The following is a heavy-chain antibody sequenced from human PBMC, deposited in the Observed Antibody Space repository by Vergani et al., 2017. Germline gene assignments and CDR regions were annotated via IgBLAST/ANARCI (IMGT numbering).Heavy chain of an antibody. CDR3: ARGGYYGSGSYPDDY. Sequence: QVQLVQSGAEVKTPGASVKVSCKASGYTFTGYYIHWVRQAPGQGLEWMGRINPSSGGTNCAQKFQGRVTMTGETSISTAYMDLDSLRSDDTAVYYCARGGYYGSGSYPDDYWGQGTLVTVSS. CDR2: INPSSGGT. D-gene: IGHD3-10*01. CDR1: GYTFTGYY. V-gene: IGHV1-2*06. J-gene: IGHJ4*02.